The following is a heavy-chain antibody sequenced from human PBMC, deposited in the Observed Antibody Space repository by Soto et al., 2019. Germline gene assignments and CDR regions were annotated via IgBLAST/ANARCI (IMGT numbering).Heavy chain of an antibody. V-gene: IGHV3-21*01. CDR2: ISSSSSYI. CDR1: GFTFSSYS. J-gene: IGHJ6*02. CDR3: AIANWSSSWYVRYYYYYGMDV. D-gene: IGHD6-13*01. Sequence: EVQLVESGGGLVKPGGSLRLSCAASGFTFSSYSMNWVRQAPGKGLEWVSSISSSSSYIYYADSVKGRFTISRDNAKNSLYLQMNSLRAEDTAVYYCAIANWSSSWYVRYYYYYGMDVWGQGTTVTVSS.